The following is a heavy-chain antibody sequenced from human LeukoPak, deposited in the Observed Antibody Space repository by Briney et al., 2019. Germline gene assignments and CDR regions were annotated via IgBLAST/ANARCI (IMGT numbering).Heavy chain of an antibody. Sequence: GGSLRLSCAASGFTFSSYWMSWVRQAPGKGLEWVANIKQDGSEKYYVDSVKGRFTISRDNAKNSLYLQMNSLRAEDTAAYYCARGTFDFWSGYSPFDYWGQGTLVTVSS. CDR1: GFTFSSYW. J-gene: IGHJ4*02. CDR2: IKQDGSEK. D-gene: IGHD3-3*01. V-gene: IGHV3-7*01. CDR3: ARGTFDFWSGYSPFDY.